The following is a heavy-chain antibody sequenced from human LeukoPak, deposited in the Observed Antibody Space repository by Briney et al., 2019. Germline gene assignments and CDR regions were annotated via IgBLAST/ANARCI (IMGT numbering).Heavy chain of an antibody. Sequence: SETLSLTCTVSGGSISSSSYYWGWIRQPPGKGLEWIGSIYYSGSTYYNPSLKSRVTISVDTSKNQFSLKLSSVTAADTAVYYCATTVNYDFWSGYYRPFGYWGHGTLVTVSS. CDR1: GGSISSSSYY. D-gene: IGHD3-3*01. CDR3: ATTVNYDFWSGYYRPFGY. J-gene: IGHJ4*01. CDR2: IYYSGST. V-gene: IGHV4-39*01.